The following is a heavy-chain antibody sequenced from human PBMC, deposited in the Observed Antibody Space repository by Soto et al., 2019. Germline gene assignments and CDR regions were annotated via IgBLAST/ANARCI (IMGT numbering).Heavy chain of an antibody. V-gene: IGHV5-51*01. CDR2: IYPEDSDT. CDR3: ARRTHTAMPSDY. D-gene: IGHD5-18*01. J-gene: IGHJ4*02. Sequence: GACLKISCKGSGYTFGSYWIGWVRQMPVKGLEWMGIIYPEDSDTRYSPSFQGQVAISADKSISTAYLQWSSLKASDTAVYYCARRTHTAMPSDYWGQGTQVTVSS. CDR1: GYTFGSYW.